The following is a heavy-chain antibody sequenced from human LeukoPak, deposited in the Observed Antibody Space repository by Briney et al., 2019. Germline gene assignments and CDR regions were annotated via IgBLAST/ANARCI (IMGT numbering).Heavy chain of an antibody. CDR1: GYTFTGYY. J-gene: IGHJ4*02. CDR3: ARGRLGELSLFPDY. V-gene: IGHV1-2*02. D-gene: IGHD3-16*02. Sequence: ASVKVSCKASGYTFTGYYMHWVRQAPGQGLEWMGWINPNSGGTKYAQRFQGRVTMTRDTSISTAYMELSRLRSDDTAVYYCARGRLGELSLFPDYWGQGTLVTVSS. CDR2: INPNSGGT.